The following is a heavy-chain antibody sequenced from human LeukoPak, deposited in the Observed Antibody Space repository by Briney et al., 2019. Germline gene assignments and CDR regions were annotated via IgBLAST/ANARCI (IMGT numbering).Heavy chain of an antibody. CDR3: ARLREGYSSSCLDY. V-gene: IGHV4-39*07. Sequence: PSETLSLTCTVSGGSISSSSYYWGWIRQPPGKGLEWIGSIYYSGSTYYNPSLKSRVTISVDTSKNQFSLKLSSVTAADTAVYYCARLREGYSSSCLDYWGQGTLVTVSS. CDR2: IYYSGST. CDR1: GGSISSSSYY. D-gene: IGHD6-13*01. J-gene: IGHJ4*02.